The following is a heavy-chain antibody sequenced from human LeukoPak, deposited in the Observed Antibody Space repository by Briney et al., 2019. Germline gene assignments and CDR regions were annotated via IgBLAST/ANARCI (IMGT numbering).Heavy chain of an antibody. CDR1: GGTFSSYA. CDR2: IIPILGIA. J-gene: IGHJ6*02. Sequence: SVKVSCKASGGTFSSYAISWVRQAPGQGLEWMGRIIPILGIANYAQKFQGRVTITADKSTSTAYMELSSLRSEDTAVYYCARERYYYDSSGYPTAGYYYYGMDVWGQGTTVTVSS. D-gene: IGHD3-22*01. V-gene: IGHV1-69*04. CDR3: ARERYYYDSSGYPTAGYYYYGMDV.